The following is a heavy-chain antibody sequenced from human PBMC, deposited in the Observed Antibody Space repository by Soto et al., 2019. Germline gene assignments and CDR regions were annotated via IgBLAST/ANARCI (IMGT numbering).Heavy chain of an antibody. J-gene: IGHJ6*02. D-gene: IGHD2-2*01. V-gene: IGHV3-23*01. Sequence: GGSLRLSCAASGFTFSSYAMSWVRQAPGKGLEWVSAISGSGGSTYYADSVKGRFTISRDNSKNTLYLQMNSLRAEDTAVYYCAKEGYCSITSCYFYYYCMDVPGQAIIVTVSS. CDR2: ISGSGGST. CDR3: AKEGYCSITSCYFYYYCMDV. CDR1: GFTFSSYA.